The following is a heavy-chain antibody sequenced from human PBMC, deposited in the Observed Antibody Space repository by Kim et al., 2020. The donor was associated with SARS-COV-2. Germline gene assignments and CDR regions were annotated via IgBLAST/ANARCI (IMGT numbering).Heavy chain of an antibody. CDR1: GASINTRIFY. D-gene: IGHD2-2*01. V-gene: IGHV4-39*01. CDR3: AKYQTSTMLDY. J-gene: IGHJ4*02. CDR2: VHYGGST. Sequence: SETLSLTCSVSGASINTRIFYWGWVRQPPGKGLEWIGTVHYGGSTNYNPSLKSRVTISEDTSKNQFFLKVTSVTAADTAMYYCAKYQTSTMLDYWGQGTLVTVSS.